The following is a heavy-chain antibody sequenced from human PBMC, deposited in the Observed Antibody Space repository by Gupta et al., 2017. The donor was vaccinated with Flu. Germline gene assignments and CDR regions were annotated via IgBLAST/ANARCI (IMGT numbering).Heavy chain of an antibody. Sequence: QVQLQESGPGLVKPSQTLSLTCTVSGGSISSGDYYWSWIRQPPGKGLEWIGYIYYSGSTYYNPSLKSRVTISVDTSKNQFSLKLSSVTAADTAVYYCVKTSGITGTKYYYYMDVWGKGTTVTVSS. CDR2: IYYSGST. D-gene: IGHD1-20*01. V-gene: IGHV4-30-4*01. J-gene: IGHJ6*03. CDR3: VKTSGITGTKYYYYMDV. CDR1: GGSISSGDYY.